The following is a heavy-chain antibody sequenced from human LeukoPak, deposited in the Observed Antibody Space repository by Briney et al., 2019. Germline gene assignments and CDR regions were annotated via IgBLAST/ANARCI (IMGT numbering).Heavy chain of an antibody. Sequence: KTSETLSLTCTVSGGPISSSSYYWSWIRQPPGKGLEWIGEINHSGSTNYNPSLKSRVTISVDTSKNQFSLKLSSVTAADTAVYYCARDWRIAVAGHNYFDPWGLGTLVTVSS. J-gene: IGHJ5*02. CDR2: INHSGST. D-gene: IGHD6-19*01. CDR3: ARDWRIAVAGHNYFDP. CDR1: GGPISSSSYY. V-gene: IGHV4-39*07.